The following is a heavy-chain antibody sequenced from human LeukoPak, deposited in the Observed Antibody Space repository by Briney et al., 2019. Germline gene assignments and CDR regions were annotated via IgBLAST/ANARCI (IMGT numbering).Heavy chain of an antibody. Sequence: GASLTISCTGSGYSFTSYWIGWVRQMPGKGLEWMGIIYPGDSDTRYSPFLQGQVTISADKSISTAYLQWSSLKASDTAMYYCARLLFYYGMDVWGQGTTVTVSS. V-gene: IGHV5-51*01. CDR1: GYSFTSYW. CDR2: IYPGDSDT. CDR3: ARLLFYYGMDV. J-gene: IGHJ6*02. D-gene: IGHD3-10*01.